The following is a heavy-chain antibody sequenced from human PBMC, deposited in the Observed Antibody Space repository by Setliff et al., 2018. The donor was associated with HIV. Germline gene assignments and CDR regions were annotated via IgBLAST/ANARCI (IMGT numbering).Heavy chain of an antibody. J-gene: IGHJ4*02. D-gene: IGHD3-9*01. CDR3: TTESVFLDYFFDY. Sequence: GGSLRLSCAASGFTFSNAWMNWVRQAPGKGLEWVGRIKSKTDGGTTDYAAPVKGRFTISRDDSKNTLYLQMNSLKTEDTAVYYCTTESVFLDYFFDYWGQGTLVTVSS. CDR1: GFTFSNAW. CDR2: IKSKTDGGTT. V-gene: IGHV3-15*07.